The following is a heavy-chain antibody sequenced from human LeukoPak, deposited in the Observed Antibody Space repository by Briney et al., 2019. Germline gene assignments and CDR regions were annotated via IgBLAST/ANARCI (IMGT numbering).Heavy chain of an antibody. CDR2: VNSNGSTV. D-gene: IGHD3-16*02. CDR1: GFTFSDYY. J-gene: IGHJ4*02. V-gene: IGHV3-11*01. Sequence: PGGSLRLSCVASGFTFSDYYMSWIRQAPGKGLEWVSSVNSNGSTVYYADSVRGRFTISRDNGKNSLYLQMDSLRAEDTAVYYCARDGVPVTTYDYVWGSYRFYFDYWGQGNLVTVSS. CDR3: ARDGVPVTTYDYVWGSYRFYFDY.